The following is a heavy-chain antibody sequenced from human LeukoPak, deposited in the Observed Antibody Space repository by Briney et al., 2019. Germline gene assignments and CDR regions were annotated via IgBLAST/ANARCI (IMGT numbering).Heavy chain of an antibody. J-gene: IGHJ4*02. CDR1: GFTFDDYA. D-gene: IGHD3-22*01. V-gene: IGHV3-9*01. Sequence: GGSLRLSCAASGFTFDDYAMHWVRRAPGKGLEWVSGISWNSGSIGYADSVKGRFTISRDNAKNSLYLQMNSLRAEDTALYYCAKGVSSGYYYDPFDYWGQGTLVTVSS. CDR2: ISWNSGSI. CDR3: AKGVSSGYYYDPFDY.